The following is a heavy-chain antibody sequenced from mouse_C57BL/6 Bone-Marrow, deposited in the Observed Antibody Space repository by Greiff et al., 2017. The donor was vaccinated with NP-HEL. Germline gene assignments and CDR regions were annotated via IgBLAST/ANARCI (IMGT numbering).Heavy chain of an antibody. D-gene: IGHD2-3*01. V-gene: IGHV1-69*01. CDR3: ARSDDGYYLNYAMDY. CDR1: GYTFTSYW. CDR2: IDPSDSYT. Sequence: QVHVKQPGAELVMPGASVKLSCKASGYTFTSYWMHWVKQRPGQGLEWIGEIDPSDSYTNYNQKFKGKSTLTVDKSSSTAYMQLSSLTSEDSAVYYCARSDDGYYLNYAMDYWGQGTSVTVSS. J-gene: IGHJ4*01.